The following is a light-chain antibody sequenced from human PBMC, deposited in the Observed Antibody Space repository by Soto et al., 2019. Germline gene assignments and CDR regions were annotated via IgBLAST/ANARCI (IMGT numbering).Light chain of an antibody. Sequence: QSVLTQPRSVSGSPGQSVTISCTGTSSDVGGYNYVSWYQQHPGKAPKLMIYDVSKRPSGVPDRFSGSKSGNTASLTISGLQAEDEADYYCCSYTTSSALQVFGTGTKLTVL. CDR3: CSYTTSSALQV. CDR1: SSDVGGYNY. V-gene: IGLV2-11*01. CDR2: DVS. J-gene: IGLJ1*01.